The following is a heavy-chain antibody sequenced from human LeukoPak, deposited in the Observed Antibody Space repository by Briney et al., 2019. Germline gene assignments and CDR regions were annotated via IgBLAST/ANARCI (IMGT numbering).Heavy chain of an antibody. J-gene: IGHJ4*02. CDR2: IYYSGSA. CDR1: GGSISSYY. CDR3: ARQRVAPPYFDY. D-gene: IGHD3-3*01. V-gene: IGHV4-59*08. Sequence: SETLSLTCTVSGGSISSYYWSWIRQPPGKGLEWIGYIYYSGSANYNPTLKSRVTISVDTSKNQFSLKLMSVTAADTAVYYCARQRVAPPYFDYWGQGTLVTVSS.